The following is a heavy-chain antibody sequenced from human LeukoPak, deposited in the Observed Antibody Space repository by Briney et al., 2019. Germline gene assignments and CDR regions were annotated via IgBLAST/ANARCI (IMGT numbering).Heavy chain of an antibody. Sequence: PSETLSLTCTVSGGSISSSSYYWGWIRQPPGKGLEWIGSIYYSGSTYYNPSLKSRVTISVDTSKNQFSLKLSSVTAADTAVYYCARNSGQWLFDYWGQGTLVTVSS. D-gene: IGHD6-19*01. CDR1: GGSISSSSYY. CDR2: IYYSGST. J-gene: IGHJ4*02. V-gene: IGHV4-39*01. CDR3: ARNSGQWLFDY.